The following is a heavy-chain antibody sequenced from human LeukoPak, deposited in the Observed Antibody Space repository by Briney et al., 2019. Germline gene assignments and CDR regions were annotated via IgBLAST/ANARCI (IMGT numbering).Heavy chain of an antibody. CDR1: GFTVSSNY. Sequence: GGSLRLSCAASGFTVSSNYMSWVRQAPGKGLEWVSVIYSGGSTYYADSVKGRFTISRDNSKNTLYFQMNSLRAEDTAVYYCTSGTAAAGLPLDWGQGTLVTVSS. CDR3: TSGTAAAGLPLD. V-gene: IGHV3-53*01. CDR2: IYSGGST. J-gene: IGHJ4*02. D-gene: IGHD6-13*01.